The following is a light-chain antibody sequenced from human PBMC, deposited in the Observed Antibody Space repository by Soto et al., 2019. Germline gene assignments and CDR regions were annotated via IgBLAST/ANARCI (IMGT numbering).Light chain of an antibody. CDR2: AAS. CDR3: QQSSSRT. V-gene: IGKV1-39*01. Sequence: DIQMTQSPSTLPGSLGDRVTITCRASQSISSYLNWYQQKTGKAPKLLIYAASSLQSGVPSRFSGSGSGTDFTLTISSLQPEDFATYYCQQSSSRTFGQGTKVDIK. J-gene: IGKJ1*01. CDR1: QSISSY.